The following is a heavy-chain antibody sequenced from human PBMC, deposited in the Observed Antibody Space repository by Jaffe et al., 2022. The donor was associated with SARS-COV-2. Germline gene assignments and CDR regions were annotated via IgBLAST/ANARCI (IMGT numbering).Heavy chain of an antibody. CDR3: AKDIRGYIFGMDV. Sequence: EVQLVESGGGLVQPGRSLRLSCAASGFTFDDYAMHWVRQAPGKGLEWVSGISWNSGSIGYADSVKGRFTISRDNAKNSLYLQMNSLRAEDTALYYCAKDIRGYIFGMDVWGQGTTVTVSS. V-gene: IGHV3-9*01. CDR1: GFTFDDYA. J-gene: IGHJ6*02. D-gene: IGHD5-18*01. CDR2: ISWNSGSI.